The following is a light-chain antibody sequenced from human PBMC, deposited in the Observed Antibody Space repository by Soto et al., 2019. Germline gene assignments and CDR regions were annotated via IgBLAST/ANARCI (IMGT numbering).Light chain of an antibody. CDR1: QSLLYSPNNQNY. CDR2: WAS. V-gene: IGKV4-1*01. CDR3: QQYYTTPMFT. Sequence: VMTQSPDSLAVSLGERATINWKSSQSLLYSPNNQNYLAWYQQKPGQPPKLLIYWASTRESGVPDRFSGSGSATDFTLTISSLQAEDVALYYCQQYYTTPMFTFGQRTKLEIK. J-gene: IGKJ2*01.